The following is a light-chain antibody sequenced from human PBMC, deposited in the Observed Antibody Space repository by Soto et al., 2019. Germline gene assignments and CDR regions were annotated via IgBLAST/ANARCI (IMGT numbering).Light chain of an antibody. CDR1: QSVSSSY. V-gene: IGKV3-20*01. CDR3: QQYGGSPIT. Sequence: EIVLTQSPGTLSLSPVERATLSCMASQSVSSSYLAWYQQKPGQAPRLLIYGASSRATGIPDRFSGSGSATDFTLTISRLEPEDFAVFYCQQYGGSPITFGQGTRLEI. CDR2: GAS. J-gene: IGKJ5*01.